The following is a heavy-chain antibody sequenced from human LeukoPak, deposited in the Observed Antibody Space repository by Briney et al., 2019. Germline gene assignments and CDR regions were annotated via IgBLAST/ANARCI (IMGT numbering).Heavy chain of an antibody. CDR3: ARGDSSSKIDY. J-gene: IGHJ4*02. CDR2: IWEDGSQK. V-gene: IGHV3-7*01. Sequence: PGGSLRLSCAASGFTLNNYWMNWVRQAPGKGLEGVANIWEDGSQKYYVDSVKGRFTISRDNAKNSLYLQMNSLRAEDTAVYYCARGDSSSKIDYWGQGTLVTVSS. CDR1: GFTLNNYW. D-gene: IGHD6-6*01.